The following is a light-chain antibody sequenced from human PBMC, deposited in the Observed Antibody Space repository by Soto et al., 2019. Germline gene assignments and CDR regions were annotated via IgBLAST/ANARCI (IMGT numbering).Light chain of an antibody. J-gene: IGLJ3*02. CDR3: LLYCGGAQLWV. V-gene: IGLV1-40*01. Sequence: QSVLTQPPSVSGAPGQTVTISCTGGSSNIGAGYDVHWYQQIPGTAPKLLIYANSNRPSGVPDRFSGSKSGTSASLAVTGLQAEDEAEYYCLLYCGGAQLWVFGGGTKLTVL. CDR1: SSNIGAGYD. CDR2: ANS.